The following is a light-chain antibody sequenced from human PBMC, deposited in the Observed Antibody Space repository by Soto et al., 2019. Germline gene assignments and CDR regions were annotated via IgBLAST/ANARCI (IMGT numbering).Light chain of an antibody. CDR3: MQPLQSWT. CDR1: HSLLHSDGKTY. CDR2: LGS. Sequence: DIVMTHTPLSLSVTPGQPASISCKSSHSLLHSDGKTYLYWYLQKPGQSPQLLIYLGSNRASGVPDRFSGSGSGTDFTLKISRVEAEDVGVYYCMQPLQSWTFGQGTKVDIK. J-gene: IGKJ1*01. V-gene: IGKV2-28*01.